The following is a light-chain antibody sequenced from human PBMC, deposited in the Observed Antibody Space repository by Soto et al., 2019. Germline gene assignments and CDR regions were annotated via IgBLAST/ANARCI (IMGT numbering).Light chain of an antibody. V-gene: IGKV1-5*03. CDR1: QSISSW. CDR2: KAS. J-gene: IGKJ1*01. CDR3: QQYYSYWT. Sequence: DIQMTQSPSTLSASMGDRVTITCRASQSISSWLAWYQQKPGKAPKLLIYKASSLESGVPARFSGSRSGPEFSLTISSLQPDDFATYYCQQYYSYWTFGQGTKVDI.